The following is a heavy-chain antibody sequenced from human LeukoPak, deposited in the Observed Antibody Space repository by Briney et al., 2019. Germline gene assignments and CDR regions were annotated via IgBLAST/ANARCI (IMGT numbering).Heavy chain of an antibody. Sequence: GASVKVSCKASGYTFTSYDISWVRQAPGQGLEWMGLINPDGGSTAYAHRFQGRVIMTRDTSTSTAYMDLSSLRSEDTAVYHCARAPRNSSTMLDFWGQGTLVTISS. V-gene: IGHV1-8*01. CDR2: INPDGGST. CDR1: GYTFTSYD. CDR3: ARAPRNSSTMLDF. D-gene: IGHD6-13*01. J-gene: IGHJ4*02.